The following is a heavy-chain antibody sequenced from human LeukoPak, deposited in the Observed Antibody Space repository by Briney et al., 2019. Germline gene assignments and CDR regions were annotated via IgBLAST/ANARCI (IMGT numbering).Heavy chain of an antibody. CDR2: IWYDGSNK. Sequence: GRSLRLSCAASGFTFSSYGMHWVRQAPGKGLEWVAVIWYDGSNKYYADSVKGRFTISRDNSKNTLYLQMNSLRAEDTAVYYCAKRTITMVRGVVGEGLDYWGQGTLVTVSS. J-gene: IGHJ4*02. D-gene: IGHD3-10*01. CDR3: AKRTITMVRGVVGEGLDY. V-gene: IGHV3-33*06. CDR1: GFTFSSYG.